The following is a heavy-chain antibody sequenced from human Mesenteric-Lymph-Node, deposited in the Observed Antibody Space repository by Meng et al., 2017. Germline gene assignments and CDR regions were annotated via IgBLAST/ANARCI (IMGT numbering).Heavy chain of an antibody. D-gene: IGHD3-10*01. CDR3: ARRRGGSGRDC. V-gene: IGHV4-30-4*01. CDR1: GGSISSADYH. CDR2: IYHSGST. Sequence: QVQRPDSCPGRVNPSRTLSLPCTVPGGSISSADYHWIWLRQSPVKGLEWLGYIYHSGSTYSNPSLESRVAISLDTSNNQFSLKLSSVTATDTAVYYCARRRGGSGRDCWGQGTLVTVSS. J-gene: IGHJ4*02.